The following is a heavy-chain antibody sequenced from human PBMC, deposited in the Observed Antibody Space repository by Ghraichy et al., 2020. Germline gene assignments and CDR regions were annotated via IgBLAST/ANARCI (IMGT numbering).Heavy chain of an antibody. V-gene: IGHV4-38-2*02. CDR2: IYTSGSN. D-gene: IGHD2-8*01. J-gene: IGHJ4*02. CDR3: ANSRAFVYSFDY. CDR1: NYSISNGYY. Sequence: SETLSLTCTVSNYSISNGYYWGWILQPPGKGLGWIVSIYTSGSNYYNPSLKSRVSMSVDTSKNQFSLRLSSVTAADTAVYYCANSRAFVYSFDYCGQGTLVTVAS.